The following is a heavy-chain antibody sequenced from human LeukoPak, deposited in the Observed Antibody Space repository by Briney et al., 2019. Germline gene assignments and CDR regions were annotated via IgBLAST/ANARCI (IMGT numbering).Heavy chain of an antibody. D-gene: IGHD6-6*01. CDR1: GFTVSSNY. J-gene: IGHJ4*02. Sequence: GGSLRLSCGASGFTVSSNYMSWVRQAPGKGLEWVSVIYSGGSTYYADSVKGRFTFSRDNSKNTLYLQMNSLRTEDTAVYYCAKDESAARPYYFDYWGQGTLVTVSS. CDR2: IYSGGST. CDR3: AKDESAARPYYFDY. V-gene: IGHV3-66*02.